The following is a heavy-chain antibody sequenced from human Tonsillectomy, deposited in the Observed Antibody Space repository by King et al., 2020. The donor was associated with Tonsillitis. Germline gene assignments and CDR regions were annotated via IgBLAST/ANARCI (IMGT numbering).Heavy chain of an antibody. Sequence: VQLVESGGGLVKPGGSLRLSCAASGFAFRNAWLNWVRQAPGKGLEWVGRIKTKTDGGTTDYAAPVKGRFTISKDDSQKTLYLQMNYVKTEDTAVYYCTTSDDVWRGRLGLDVWGQGTTVTVSS. J-gene: IGHJ6*02. CDR1: GFAFRNAW. CDR3: TTSDDVWRGRLGLDV. V-gene: IGHV3-15*01. CDR2: IKTKTDGGTT. D-gene: IGHD3-3*01.